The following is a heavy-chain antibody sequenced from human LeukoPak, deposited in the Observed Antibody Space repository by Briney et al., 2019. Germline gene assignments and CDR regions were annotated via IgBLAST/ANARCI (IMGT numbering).Heavy chain of an antibody. CDR3: ARVVGYDFWSGYYGYYYGMDV. J-gene: IGHJ6*02. D-gene: IGHD3-3*01. V-gene: IGHV3-48*04. Sequence: GGSLRLSCAASGITFSSYAMSWVRQAPGKGLEWVSYISSSGSTIYYADSVKGRFTISRDNAKNSLYLQMNSLRAEDTAVYYCARVVGYDFWSGYYGYYYGMDVWGQGTTVTVSS. CDR1: GITFSSYA. CDR2: ISSSGSTI.